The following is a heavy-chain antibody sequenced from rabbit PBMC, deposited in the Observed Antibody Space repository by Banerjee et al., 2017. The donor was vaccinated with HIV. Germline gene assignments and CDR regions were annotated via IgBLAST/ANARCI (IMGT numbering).Heavy chain of an antibody. D-gene: IGHD4-1*01. CDR2: IYTGSSGST. CDR3: ARDLAGVIGWNFDL. CDR1: GFDLSSYYY. V-gene: IGHV1S43*01. J-gene: IGHJ4*01. Sequence: QEQLEESGGGLVKPEGSLTLTCKASGFDLSSYYYICWVRQAPEKGLELIACIYTGSSGSTYYASWAKGRFTITRSTSLNTVTLQMTSLTAADTATYFCARDLAGVIGWNFDLWGPGTLVTVS.